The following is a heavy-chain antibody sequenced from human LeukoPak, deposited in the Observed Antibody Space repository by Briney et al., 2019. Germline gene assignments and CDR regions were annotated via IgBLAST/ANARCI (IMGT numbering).Heavy chain of an antibody. CDR2: VYNSGST. D-gene: IGHD3-22*01. Sequence: PSETLSLTCTVSGGFMSSYDRNWIRQPPGKGLEWIGYVYNSGSTNYNPSLESRVTMSVETSKNQLSLKLTSMTAADTAVYYCARGKYDTSGYYGQFEFWGQGTLVTVSS. CDR1: GGFMSSYD. CDR3: ARGKYDTSGYYGQFEF. V-gene: IGHV4-59*12. J-gene: IGHJ4*02.